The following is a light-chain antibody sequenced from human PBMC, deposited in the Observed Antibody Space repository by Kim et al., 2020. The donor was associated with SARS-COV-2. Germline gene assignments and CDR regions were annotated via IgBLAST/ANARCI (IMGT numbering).Light chain of an antibody. V-gene: IGKV3-20*01. CDR3: QQYGSSPSLT. CDR1: QSVSSSY. J-gene: IGKJ4*01. CDR2: GAS. Sequence: SPGERATRSCRASQSVSSSYLAWYQQKPGQAPRLLIYGASSRATGIPDRFSGSGSGTDFTLTISRLEPEDFAVYYCQQYGSSPSLTFGGGTKVDIK.